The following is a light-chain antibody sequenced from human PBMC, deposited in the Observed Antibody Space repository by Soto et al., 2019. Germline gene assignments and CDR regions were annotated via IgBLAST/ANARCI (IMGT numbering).Light chain of an antibody. CDR1: QSLLHSNGYNY. CDR3: MQALQTPTT. V-gene: IGKV2-28*01. Sequence: DIVLTQSPLSLPVTPGEPASISCKSSQSLLHSNGYNYLDWYLQKPGQSPQLLIYLNSRRASGVPDRFSGSGSGTDFTLKISRVEAEDGGVYYCMQALQTPTTFGPGTKVDI. J-gene: IGKJ3*01. CDR2: LNS.